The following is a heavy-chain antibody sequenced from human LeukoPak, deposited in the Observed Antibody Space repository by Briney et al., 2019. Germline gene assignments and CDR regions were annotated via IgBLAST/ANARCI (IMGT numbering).Heavy chain of an antibody. V-gene: IGHV3-23*01. CDR3: AELGITMIGGV. Sequence: GGTLRLSCAASGFIFSNYGMTWVRQAPGKGLEWVSGISSSGSRTYYTDSVKGRFTISRGNFKNTLYLEMNSLRAEDTAVYYCAELGITMIGGVWGKGTTVTISS. D-gene: IGHD3-10*02. J-gene: IGHJ6*04. CDR2: ISSSGSRT. CDR1: GFIFSNYG.